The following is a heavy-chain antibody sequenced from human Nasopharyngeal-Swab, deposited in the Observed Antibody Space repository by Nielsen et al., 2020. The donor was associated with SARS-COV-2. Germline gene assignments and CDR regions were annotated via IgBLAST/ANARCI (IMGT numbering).Heavy chain of an antibody. V-gene: IGHV3-74*01. CDR1: GYTFSSYW. D-gene: IGHD1-26*01. CDR2: INIDGSVT. CDR3: ARDDDSGSYSDAFDI. J-gene: IGHJ3*02. Sequence: GGSLRLSCTASGYTFSSYWMHWVRQVPGKGLVWASRINIDGSVTDYADPVKGRFTISRDNARNTLYLQMNSLRAEDTAVYYCARDDDSGSYSDAFDIWGQGTMVTVSS.